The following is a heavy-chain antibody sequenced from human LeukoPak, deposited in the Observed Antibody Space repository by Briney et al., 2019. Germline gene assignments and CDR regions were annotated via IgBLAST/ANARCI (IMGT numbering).Heavy chain of an antibody. CDR3: ARVGPSSGWYRGGYYFDY. CDR1: GGSFSGYY. V-gene: IGHV4-34*01. CDR2: INHSGST. J-gene: IGHJ4*02. Sequence: PSETLSLTCAVYGGSFSGYYWSWIRQPPGNGLEWIGEINHSGSTNYNPSLKSRVTISVDTSKNQFSLKLSSVTAADTAVYYCARVGPSSGWYRGGYYFDYWGQGTLVTVSS. D-gene: IGHD6-19*01.